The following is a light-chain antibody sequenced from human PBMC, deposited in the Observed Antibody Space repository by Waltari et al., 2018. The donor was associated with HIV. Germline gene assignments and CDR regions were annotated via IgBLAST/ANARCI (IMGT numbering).Light chain of an antibody. CDR2: DTS. CDR1: QSVRSY. J-gene: IGKJ1*01. Sequence: EIVLTQSPATLSLSPGERATLSCCASQSVRSYLAWYQQRPDQAPRLLIYDTSNRATGIPARFSGSGSGTDFTLTISSLEPEDVAVYYCQQRSSWPLTLGQGTNVEFK. V-gene: IGKV3-11*01. CDR3: QQRSSWPLT.